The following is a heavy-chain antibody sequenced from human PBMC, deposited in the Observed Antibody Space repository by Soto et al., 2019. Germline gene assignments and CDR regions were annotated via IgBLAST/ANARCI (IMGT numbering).Heavy chain of an antibody. CDR2: ISGSGGST. CDR3: AKALGYCSGGSCYGGYYYGMDV. Sequence: PGGSLRLSCAASGFTFSSYAMSWVRQAPGKGLEWVSAISGSGGSTYYADSVKGRFTISRDNSKNTLYLQMNSLRAEDTAVYYCAKALGYCSGGSCYGGYYYGMDVWGQGTTVTVSS. V-gene: IGHV3-23*01. CDR1: GFTFSSYA. D-gene: IGHD2-15*01. J-gene: IGHJ6*02.